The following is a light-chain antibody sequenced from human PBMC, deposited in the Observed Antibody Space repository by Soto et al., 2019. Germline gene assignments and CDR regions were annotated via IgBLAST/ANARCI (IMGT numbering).Light chain of an antibody. Sequence: DIQLTQSPSFLSASVGDRVTITCRASQSVSRYLAWYQQQPGKAPKLLIYAVSTLQKGIPPRFSGSASGTEFTLTISSLQPEDFATYYCQQLSTYPYTFGQGTKLDI. V-gene: IGKV1-9*01. CDR1: QSVSRY. CDR3: QQLSTYPYT. CDR2: AVS. J-gene: IGKJ2*01.